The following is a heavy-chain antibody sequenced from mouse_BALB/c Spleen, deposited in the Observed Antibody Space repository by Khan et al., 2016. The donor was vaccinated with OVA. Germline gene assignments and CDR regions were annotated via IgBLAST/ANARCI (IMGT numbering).Heavy chain of an antibody. CDR2: IWGDGST. J-gene: IGHJ3*01. Sequence: QVQLKQSGPGLVAPSQSLSITCTVSGFSLTDYGVNWIRQPPGKGLEWLGMIWGDGSTDYNSALKSRLSISKDNSKSQVFLKMNSLLTDDLARYYCARELRLGGFAFWGQGTLVTVSA. CDR3: ARELRLGGFAF. D-gene: IGHD1-2*01. V-gene: IGHV2-6-7*01. CDR1: GFSLTDYG.